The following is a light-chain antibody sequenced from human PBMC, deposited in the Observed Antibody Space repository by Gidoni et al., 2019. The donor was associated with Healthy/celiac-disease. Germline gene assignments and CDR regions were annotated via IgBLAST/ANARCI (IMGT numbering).Light chain of an antibody. V-gene: IGKV3-11*01. CDR1: QSVSSY. J-gene: IGKJ4*01. Sequence: EIVLTQSPATLSLSPGERATLSCRASQSVSSYLAWSQQKPGQAPRLLIYDASNTATGIPARFSGSGSGTDFTLTISSLEPEDFAVYYCQQRSNWPPLTFGGGTKVEIK. CDR3: QQRSNWPPLT. CDR2: DAS.